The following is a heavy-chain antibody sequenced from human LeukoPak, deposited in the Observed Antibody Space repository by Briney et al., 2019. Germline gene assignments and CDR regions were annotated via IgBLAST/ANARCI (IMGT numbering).Heavy chain of an antibody. CDR3: AVKSPGIAVAGPSQDYYYSMDV. CDR1: GYTFTSYA. D-gene: IGHD6-19*01. Sequence: ASVNVSCKASGYTFTSYAMHWVRQAPGQRLEWMGWINAGNGNTKYSQKFQGRVTITRDTSASTAYMELSSLRSEDTAVYYCAVKSPGIAVAGPSQDYYYSMDVWGQGTTVTVSS. V-gene: IGHV1-3*01. J-gene: IGHJ6*02. CDR2: INAGNGNT.